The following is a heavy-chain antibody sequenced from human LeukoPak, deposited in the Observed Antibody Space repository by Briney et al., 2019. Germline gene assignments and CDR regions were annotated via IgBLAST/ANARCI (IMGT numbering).Heavy chain of an antibody. CDR1: GFTFSTYS. CDR3: ARDPLEYSYRCTFDY. J-gene: IGHJ4*02. Sequence: GKSLRLSCAASGFTFSTYSMHWVRQAPGKGLEWVAIISFDEKIKYYGASVKGLFNISRDICKNTLYVQMDRLRSEGTAMYYCARDPLEYSYRCTFDYWGQGTLVSVSS. V-gene: IGHV3-30*04. CDR2: ISFDEKIK. D-gene: IGHD5-18*01.